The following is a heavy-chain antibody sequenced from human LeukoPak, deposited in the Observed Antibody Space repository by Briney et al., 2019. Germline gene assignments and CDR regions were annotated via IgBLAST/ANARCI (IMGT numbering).Heavy chain of an antibody. CDR3: ARGLRFLEWSRRGDLQN. CDR2: IMPNGETR. Sequence: GGSLRLSCAASGFSFSNYVMHWVRQAPGKGLEYVSAIMPNGETRGYANSMKGRFTISRDNSKNSLYPQMSSLRAEDTALYYCARGLRFLEWSRRGDLQNWGQGTLVTVSS. CDR1: GFSFSNYV. D-gene: IGHD3-3*01. J-gene: IGHJ4*02. V-gene: IGHV3-64*01.